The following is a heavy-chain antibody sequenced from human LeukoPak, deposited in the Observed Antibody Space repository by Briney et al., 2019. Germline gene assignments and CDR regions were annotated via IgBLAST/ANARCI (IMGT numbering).Heavy chain of an antibody. Sequence: GESLKISCQGSGYSFTTYWIGWVRQMPGKGLEWMGIIYPGDSDARYSPSFEGQVTLSVDKSISTAYLQWSSLKASDTAVYYCARRGISRESLDYWGQGTLVTVSS. CDR3: ARRGISRESLDY. D-gene: IGHD3-3*01. J-gene: IGHJ4*02. CDR1: GYSFTTYW. CDR2: IYPGDSDA. V-gene: IGHV5-51*01.